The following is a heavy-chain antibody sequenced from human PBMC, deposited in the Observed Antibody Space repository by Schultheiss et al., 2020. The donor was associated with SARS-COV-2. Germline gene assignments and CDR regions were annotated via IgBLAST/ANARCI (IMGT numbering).Heavy chain of an antibody. CDR2: MWFDGSNE. CDR3: AKVHSSGWYYFDY. J-gene: IGHJ4*02. V-gene: IGHV3-30*02. Sequence: GGSLRLSCAASGFTFSTYGMHWVRQAPGKGLEGVAVMWFDGSNEYYADSVKGRFTISRDNSKNTLYLQVNSLRAEDTAVYYCAKVHSSGWYYFDYWGQGTLVTVSS. CDR1: GFTFSTYG. D-gene: IGHD6-19*01.